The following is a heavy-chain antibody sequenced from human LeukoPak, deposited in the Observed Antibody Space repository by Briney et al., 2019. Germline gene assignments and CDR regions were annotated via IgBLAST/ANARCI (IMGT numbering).Heavy chain of an antibody. V-gene: IGHV3-7*01. Sequence: GGSLRLSCAASGFTFSRYWMRWVRQAPGKGLEEVANIKQDGSEKYYVDSVKGRFTISRDNAKHSLYLQMNSLRAEDTAVYYCARDTAAYGDYDYFDYWGQGTLVSVPS. CDR3: ARDTAAYGDYDYFDY. J-gene: IGHJ4*02. D-gene: IGHD4-17*01. CDR1: GFTFSRYW. CDR2: IKQDGSEK.